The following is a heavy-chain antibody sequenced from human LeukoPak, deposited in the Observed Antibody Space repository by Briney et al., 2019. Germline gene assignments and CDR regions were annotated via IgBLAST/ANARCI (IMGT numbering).Heavy chain of an antibody. D-gene: IGHD2-15*01. CDR2: ISAYNGNT. Sequence: GASVTVSCKASGYTFTSYGISWVRQAPGQGLEWMGWISAYNGNTNYAQKLQGRVTMTTDTSTSTAYMELRSLRSDDTAVYYCARRQVAATWWTFDYWGQGTLVTVSS. CDR1: GYTFTSYG. J-gene: IGHJ4*02. V-gene: IGHV1-18*01. CDR3: ARRQVAATWWTFDY.